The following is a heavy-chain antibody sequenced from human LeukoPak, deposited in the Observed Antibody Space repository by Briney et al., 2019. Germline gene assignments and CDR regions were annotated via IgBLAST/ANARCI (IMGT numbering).Heavy chain of an antibody. D-gene: IGHD6-13*01. CDR3: AKDLFLRAAAVKTPLDY. J-gene: IGHJ4*02. Sequence: GGSLRLSCTVSGFTFSSYAMNWVRQAPGKGLEWVSAISGRGGSTYYADSVKGRFTISRDNSKNTLYLQMNSLRAEDTAVYYCAKDLFLRAAAVKTPLDYWGREPWSPSPQ. CDR1: GFTFSSYA. CDR2: ISGRGGST. V-gene: IGHV3-23*01.